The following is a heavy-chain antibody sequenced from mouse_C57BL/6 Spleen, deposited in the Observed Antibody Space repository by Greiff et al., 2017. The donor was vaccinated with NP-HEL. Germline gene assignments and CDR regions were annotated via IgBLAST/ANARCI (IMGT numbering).Heavy chain of an antibody. Sequence: QVQLQQPGAELVKPGASVKLSCNASGYTFTSYWMHWVKQRPGQGLEWIGMIHPNSGSTNYNEKFKSKATLTVDKSSSTAYMQLSSLTSEDSAVYYCARSRTGFDYWGQGTTLTVSS. CDR1: GYTFTSYW. V-gene: IGHV1-64*01. CDR2: IHPNSGST. D-gene: IGHD1-1*01. CDR3: ARSRTGFDY. J-gene: IGHJ2*01.